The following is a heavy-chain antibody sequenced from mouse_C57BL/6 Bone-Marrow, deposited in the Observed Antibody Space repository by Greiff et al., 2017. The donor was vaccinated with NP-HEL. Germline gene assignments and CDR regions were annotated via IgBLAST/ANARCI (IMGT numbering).Heavy chain of an antibody. D-gene: IGHD1-1*01. J-gene: IGHJ4*01. CDR2: IDPANGDT. CDR1: GFNIKDDY. CDR3: TACDTTGVAKDYYAMDY. Sequence: VQLQQSGAELVRPGASVKLSCTASGFNIKDDYMHWVKQRPEQGLEWIGWIDPANGDTEYASQFQGQATLPADTSANTAYLQLSILTSEDTTVYYCTACDTTGVAKDYYAMDYWGQGTSVTVSA. V-gene: IGHV14-4*01.